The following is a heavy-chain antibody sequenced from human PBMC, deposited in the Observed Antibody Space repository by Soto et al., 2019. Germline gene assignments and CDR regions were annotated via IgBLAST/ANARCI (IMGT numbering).Heavy chain of an antibody. CDR1: GGSISSYY. D-gene: IGHD3-3*01. CDR3: ARHAARFRGRFDP. J-gene: IGHJ5*02. CDR2: IYYSGST. V-gene: IGHV4-59*08. Sequence: SETLSLTCTVSGGSISSYYWSWIRQPPGKGLEWIGYIYYSGSTNYNPSLKSRVTISVDTSKNQFSLKLSSVTAADTAVYYCARHAARFRGRFDPWGQGTLVTVSS.